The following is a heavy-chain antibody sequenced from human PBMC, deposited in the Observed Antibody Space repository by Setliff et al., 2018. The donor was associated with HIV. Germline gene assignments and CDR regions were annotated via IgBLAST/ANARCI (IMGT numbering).Heavy chain of an antibody. J-gene: IGHJ5*02. CDR3: AKEGNSVDNWLDP. V-gene: IGHV4-31*03. CDR1: GGSISGGGYY. Sequence: SETLSLTCTVSGGSISGGGYYWSWIRQHPGKGLDWIGNIYHTGKTYYNPSLQSRIIMSLDMSQNQFSLKLSSVTAADTAVYYCAKEGNSVDNWLDPWGPGTLVTVSS. CDR2: IYHTGKT. D-gene: IGHD1-26*01.